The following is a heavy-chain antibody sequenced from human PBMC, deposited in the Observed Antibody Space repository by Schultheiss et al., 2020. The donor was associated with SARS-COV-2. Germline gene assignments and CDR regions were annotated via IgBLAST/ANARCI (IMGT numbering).Heavy chain of an antibody. D-gene: IGHD5-18*01. J-gene: IGHJ4*02. CDR2: MNPNSGNT. CDR3: SSGYSYAYLSSY. CDR1: GYTFTDYY. V-gene: IGHV1-8*02. Sequence: GESLKISCKASGYTFTDYYMHWLRQAPGQGLEWMGWMNPNSGNTGYAQKFQGRVTMTRDTSTSTAYMELSSLRSEDTAVYYCSSGYSYAYLSSYWGQGTLVTVSS.